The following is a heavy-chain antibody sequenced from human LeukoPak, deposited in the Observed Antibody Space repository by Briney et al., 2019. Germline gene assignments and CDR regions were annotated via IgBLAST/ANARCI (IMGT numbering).Heavy chain of an antibody. CDR2: IYSSGNT. CDR1: GGSISSSSYY. V-gene: IGHV4-39*02. D-gene: IGHD6-13*01. CDR3: ARDEIAAAGGFDY. J-gene: IGHJ4*02. Sequence: SETLSLTCTVSGGSISSSSYYWGWIRQPPGKGLEWIGSIYSSGNTYYNPSLKSRVTISVDTSKNQFSLKLSSVTAADTAVYYCARDEIAAAGGFDYWGQGTLVTVSS.